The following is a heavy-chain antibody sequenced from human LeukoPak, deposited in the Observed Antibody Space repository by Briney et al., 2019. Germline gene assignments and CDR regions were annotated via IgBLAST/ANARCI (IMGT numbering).Heavy chain of an antibody. Sequence: AGGSLRLSCAASGFTFSSYAMSRVRQAPGKGLEWVSAISGSGGSTYYADSVKGRFTISRDNSKNTLYLQMNSLRAEDTAVYYCAKDRGLLRFLEWLSPDAFDIWGQGTMVTVSS. J-gene: IGHJ3*02. CDR2: ISGSGGST. CDR1: GFTFSSYA. CDR3: AKDRGLLRFLEWLSPDAFDI. D-gene: IGHD3-3*01. V-gene: IGHV3-23*01.